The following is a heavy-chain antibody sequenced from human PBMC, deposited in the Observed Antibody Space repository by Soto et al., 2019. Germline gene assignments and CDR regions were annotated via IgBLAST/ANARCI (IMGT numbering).Heavy chain of an antibody. CDR3: AKVGRLRRPKGGMDV. V-gene: IGHV3-30*18. CDR2: ISYDGSNK. J-gene: IGHJ6*02. Sequence: GGSLRLSCAASGFTFSSYGMHWVRQAPGKGLEWVAVISYDGSNKYYADSVKGRFTISRDNSKNTLYLQMNSLRAEDTAVYYCAKVGRLRRPKGGMDVWGQGTTVTVSS. D-gene: IGHD1-1*01. CDR1: GFTFSSYG.